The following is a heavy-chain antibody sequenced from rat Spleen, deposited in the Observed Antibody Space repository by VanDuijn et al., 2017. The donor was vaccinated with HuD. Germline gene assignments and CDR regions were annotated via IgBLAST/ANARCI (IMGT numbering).Heavy chain of an antibody. J-gene: IGHJ2*01. CDR1: GFNFNDYW. Sequence: EVKLVESGGGLVQPGRSLKLSCAASGFNFNDYWMGWVRQAPGKGLEWIGEINKDSRTIKYSPSLKDKFTISRDNAQNTLHLQMSKLGSEDTAIYYCARHEDYKGHYFDYWGQGVMVTVSS. V-gene: IGHV4-2*01. CDR3: ARHEDYKGHYFDY. D-gene: IGHD1-1*01. CDR2: INKDSRTI.